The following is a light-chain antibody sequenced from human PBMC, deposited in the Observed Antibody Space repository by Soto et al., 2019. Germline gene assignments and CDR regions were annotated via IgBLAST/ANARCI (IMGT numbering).Light chain of an antibody. CDR3: NSYTNGITYV. CDR1: SSDVGGGNY. V-gene: IGLV2-14*03. J-gene: IGLJ1*01. CDR2: DVS. Sequence: QSALSQPASVSGSPGQSITISCTGTSSDVGGGNYVSWYQQHPGKAPKLMIYDVSNRPSGVSDRFSASKSGNTASLTISGLQTEDEADYYCNSYTNGITYVFGTGTKLTVL.